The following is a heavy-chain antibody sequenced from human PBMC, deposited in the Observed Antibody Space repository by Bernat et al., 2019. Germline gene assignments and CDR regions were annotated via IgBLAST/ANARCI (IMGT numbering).Heavy chain of an antibody. CDR3: ANLPVAGAATFDY. D-gene: IGHD6-19*01. Sequence: VQLVESGGGLVQPGGSLRLSCAASGFTFSSYEMNWVRQAPGKGLEWVAVISYDGSNKYYADSVKGRFTISRDNSKNTLYLQMNSLRAEDTAVYYCANLPVAGAATFDYWGQGTLVTVSS. J-gene: IGHJ4*02. V-gene: IGHV3-30*18. CDR2: ISYDGSNK. CDR1: GFTFSSYE.